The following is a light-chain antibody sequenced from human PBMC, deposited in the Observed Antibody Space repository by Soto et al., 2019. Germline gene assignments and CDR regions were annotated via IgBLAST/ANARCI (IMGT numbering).Light chain of an antibody. V-gene: IGKV3-20*01. CDR1: QSLSSGY. J-gene: IGKJ1*01. CDR3: QQYGSSPT. Sequence: IVWAQSPGTLALSPLERVSLSFVASQSLSSGYLAWYQQKFGQAPRLLIYDASRRATGIPERFSGSGSGTDFTLTINRLEPEDFAVYYCQQYGSSPTFGLGTKVDIK. CDR2: DAS.